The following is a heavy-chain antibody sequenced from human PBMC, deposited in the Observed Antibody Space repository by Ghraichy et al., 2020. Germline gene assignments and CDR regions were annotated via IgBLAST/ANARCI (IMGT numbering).Heavy chain of an antibody. CDR1: GGSISSYY. J-gene: IGHJ6*02. D-gene: IGHD3-3*01. V-gene: IGHV4-59*01. Sequence: SQTLSLTCTVSGGSISSYYWSWIRQPPGKGLEWIGYIYYSGSTNYNPSLKSRVTISVDTSKNQFSLKLSSVTAADTAVYYCARARPYDFWSGYYGHYYGMDVWGQGTTVTVSS. CDR2: IYYSGST. CDR3: ARARPYDFWSGYYGHYYGMDV.